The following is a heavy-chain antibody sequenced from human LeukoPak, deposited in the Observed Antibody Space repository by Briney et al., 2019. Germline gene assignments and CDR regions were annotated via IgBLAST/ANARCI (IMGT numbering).Heavy chain of an antibody. J-gene: IGHJ4*02. CDR2: ISSGSGYI. D-gene: IGHD4-17*01. Sequence: GGSLRLSCAASGFTFSSYEMNWVREAPGKGLEWVSSISSGSGYIYYADSVKGRFTISRDNAKNSLYLQMNSLRAEDTAVYYCAASTVTTPEEGYWGQGTLVTVSS. CDR3: AASTVTTPEEGY. CDR1: GFTFSSYE. V-gene: IGHV3-21*01.